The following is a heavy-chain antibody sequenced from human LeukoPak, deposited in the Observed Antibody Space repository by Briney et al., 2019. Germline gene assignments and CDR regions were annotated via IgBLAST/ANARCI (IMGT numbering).Heavy chain of an antibody. J-gene: IGHJ4*02. CDR2: INPNSGDT. CDR1: GYTFTGYY. D-gene: IGHD5-24*01. CDR3: ARDSGRDGYNLSFDF. Sequence: ASVKVSCKTSGYTFTGYYMHWVRQAPGLGLEWMGWINPNSGDTNYAQKFQGRVTMTRDTSISTAYMELSRLRSDDTAVYYCARDSGRDGYNLSFDFWGQGTLVTVSS. V-gene: IGHV1-2*02.